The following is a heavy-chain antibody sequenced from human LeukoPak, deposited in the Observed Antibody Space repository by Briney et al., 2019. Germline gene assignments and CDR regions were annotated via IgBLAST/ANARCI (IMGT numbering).Heavy chain of an antibody. J-gene: IGHJ6*04. CDR2: IIPIFGTA. D-gene: IGHD2-21*02. CDR1: GCTFSSYS. V-gene: IGHV1-69*13. Sequence: SVKVSCKASGCTFSSYSISWVRQAPGQGLEWMGGIIPIFGTANYAQKFQGRVTITADESTSTAYMELSSLRSEDTAVYYCARGRDCGGDCYYYYYGMDVWGKGTRSPSPQ. CDR3: ARGRDCGGDCYYYYYGMDV.